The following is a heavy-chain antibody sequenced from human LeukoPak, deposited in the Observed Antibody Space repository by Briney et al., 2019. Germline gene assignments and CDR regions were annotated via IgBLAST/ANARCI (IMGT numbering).Heavy chain of an antibody. Sequence: GGSLRLSCAASGVSFSKSSMLWFRQAPGEGLEWVSSISIGSSPYTYYADSLKGRFTISRDNAKNSVCLQMNSLRPEDTAVYYCASYTLWYAHSWGQGTLVTVYS. V-gene: IGHV3-21*06. J-gene: IGHJ4*02. CDR3: ASYTLWYAHS. D-gene: IGHD3-16*01. CDR2: ISIGSSPYT. CDR1: GVSFSKSS.